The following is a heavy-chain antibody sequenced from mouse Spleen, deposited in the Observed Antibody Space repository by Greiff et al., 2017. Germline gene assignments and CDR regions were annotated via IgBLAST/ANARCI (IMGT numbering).Heavy chain of an antibody. J-gene: IGHJ3*01. CDR1: GYTFTDYN. CDR2: INPNNGGT. V-gene: IGHV1-18*01. D-gene: IGHD2-14*01. Sequence: VQLKQSGPELVKPGASVKIPCKASGYTFTDYNMDWVKQSHGKSLEWIGDINPNNGGTIYNQKFKGKATLTVDKSSSTAYMELRSLTSEDTAVYYCARGSMGYPFAYWGQGTLVTVSA. CDR3: ARGSMGYPFAY.